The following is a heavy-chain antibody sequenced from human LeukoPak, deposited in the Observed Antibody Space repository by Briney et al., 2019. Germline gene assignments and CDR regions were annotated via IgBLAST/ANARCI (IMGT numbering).Heavy chain of an antibody. V-gene: IGHV4-4*07. D-gene: IGHD4-17*01. CDR3: ARDLRSMGWFDL. CDR1: GGSLSLYY. CDR2: IYSSGSF. J-gene: IGHJ5*02. Sequence: PSETLSLTCTVSGGSLSLYYWTWIRQSAGKGLEWIGRIYSSGSFNYSPSPQSRVSLPVDTSKNQFSLKLRSVTAANTAVYYCARDLRSMGWFDLWGQGSLVIVSS.